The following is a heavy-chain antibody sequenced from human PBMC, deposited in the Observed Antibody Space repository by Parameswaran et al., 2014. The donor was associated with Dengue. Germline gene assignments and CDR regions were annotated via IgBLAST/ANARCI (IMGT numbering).Heavy chain of an antibody. D-gene: IGHD2-15*01. Sequence: VRQAPGKGLEWIGYIYYSGSTYYNPSLKSRVTISVDTSKNQFSLKLSSVTAADTAVYYCARDLCSGGSCYEAFDIWGQGTMVTVSS. V-gene: IGHV4-30-4*01. CDR3: ARDLCSGGSCYEAFDI. CDR2: IYYSGST. J-gene: IGHJ3*02.